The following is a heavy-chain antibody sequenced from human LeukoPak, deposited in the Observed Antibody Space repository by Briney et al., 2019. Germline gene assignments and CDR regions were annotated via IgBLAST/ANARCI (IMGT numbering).Heavy chain of an antibody. CDR2: ISSSGRTI. CDR3: ARYFGAAVFDY. CDR1: GFTLSDYY. J-gene: IGHJ4*02. D-gene: IGHD2-21*01. Sequence: PGGSLRLSCAASGFTLSDYYMNWIRQAPGKGLEWISYISSSGRTIYYADSVKGRFTISRDNAKNSLYLQMNSLRAEDTAVYHCARYFGAAVFDYWGQGIMVTVSS. V-gene: IGHV3-11*04.